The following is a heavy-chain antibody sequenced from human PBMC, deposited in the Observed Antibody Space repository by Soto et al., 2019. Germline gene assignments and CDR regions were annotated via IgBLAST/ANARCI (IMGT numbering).Heavy chain of an antibody. CDR3: ERHRGTGSPQNYFDY. CDR2: IYYSGST. Sequence: SETLSLTCTVSGGSISSSSYYWGWIRQPPGKGLEWIGSIYYSGSTYYNPSLKSRVTISVDTSKNQFSLKLSSVTAADTAVYYCERHRGTGSPQNYFDYWGQGTPVTVYS. D-gene: IGHD3-10*01. V-gene: IGHV4-39*01. J-gene: IGHJ4*02. CDR1: GGSISSSSYY.